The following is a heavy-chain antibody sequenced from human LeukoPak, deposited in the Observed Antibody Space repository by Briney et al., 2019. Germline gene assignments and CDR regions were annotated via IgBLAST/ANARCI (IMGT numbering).Heavy chain of an antibody. CDR3: ARDSPYYYDSSGYYYGYFDY. CDR1: GYTFTSYA. Sequence: ASVTVSCKASGYTFTSYAIHWVRQAPGQRLEWMGWIHAGNGNAKYSQKFQGRVTITAGTSASTAYMELSSLRSEDTAVYYCARDSPYYYDSSGYYYGYFDYWGQGTLVTVSS. CDR2: IHAGNGNA. J-gene: IGHJ4*02. V-gene: IGHV1-3*01. D-gene: IGHD3-22*01.